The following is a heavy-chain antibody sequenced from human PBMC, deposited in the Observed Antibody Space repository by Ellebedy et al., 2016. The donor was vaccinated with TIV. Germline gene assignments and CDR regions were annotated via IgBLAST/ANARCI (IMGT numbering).Heavy chain of an antibody. Sequence: PGGSLRLSCAATGFTFSNYGMHWVRQAPGKGREWVAVIWYDGRDKYYGDSVKGRLLVSRDNSKNILYLQMNSLRAEDTAVFYCAKDLGRGGGSPDYWGQGTLVTVSS. CDR2: IWYDGRDK. D-gene: IGHD2-15*01. J-gene: IGHJ4*02. V-gene: IGHV3-33*03. CDR3: AKDLGRGGGSPDY. CDR1: GFTFSNYG.